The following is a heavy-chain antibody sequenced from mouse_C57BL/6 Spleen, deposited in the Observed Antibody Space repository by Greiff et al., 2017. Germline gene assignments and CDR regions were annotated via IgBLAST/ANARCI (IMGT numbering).Heavy chain of an antibody. CDR2: IDPSDSET. CDR1: GYSFTSYW. V-gene: IGHV1-52*01. CDR3: ARGSSGYDYAMDY. Sequence: QVLLQQPGPELVRPGPSVNLSCKVSGYSFTSYWLHWVKQRPIQGLEWIGNIDPSDSETHYNQKFKDKATLTVDKSSSTAYMQLSSLTSEDSAVYYCARGSSGYDYAMDYWGQGTSVTVSS. D-gene: IGHD3-2*02. J-gene: IGHJ4*01.